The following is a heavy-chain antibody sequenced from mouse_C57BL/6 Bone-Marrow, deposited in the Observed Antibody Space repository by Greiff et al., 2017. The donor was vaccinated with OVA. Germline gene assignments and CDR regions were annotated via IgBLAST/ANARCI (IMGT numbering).Heavy chain of an antibody. V-gene: IGHV1-54*01. J-gene: IGHJ4*01. CDR2: INPGSGGT. CDR1: GYAFTNYL. D-gene: IGHD2-1*01. CDR3: ARQDRLPSMDY. Sequence: QVQLQQSGAELVRPGTSVKVSCKASGYAFTNYLIEWVKQRPGQGLEWIGVINPGSGGTNYNEKFKGKATLTADKSSSTAYMQLSSLTSEDSAVYFCARQDRLPSMDYWCQGTSVTVSS.